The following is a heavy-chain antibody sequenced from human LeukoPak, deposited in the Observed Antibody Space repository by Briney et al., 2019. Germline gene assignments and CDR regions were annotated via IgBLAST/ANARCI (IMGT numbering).Heavy chain of an antibody. CDR3: ATFPYYYDSSGYHDRVGDY. CDR2: FDPEDGET. CDR1: GYTLTELS. Sequence: ASVKVSCKVSGYTLTELSMHWVRQAPGKGLEWMGGFDPEDGETIYAQKFQGRVTMTEDTSTDTAYMELSSLRSEDTAVYYCATFPYYYDSSGYHDRVGDYWGQGTLVTVSS. J-gene: IGHJ4*02. D-gene: IGHD3-22*01. V-gene: IGHV1-24*01.